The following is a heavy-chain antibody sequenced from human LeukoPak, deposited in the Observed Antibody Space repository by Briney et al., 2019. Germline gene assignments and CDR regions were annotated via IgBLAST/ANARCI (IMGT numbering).Heavy chain of an antibody. J-gene: IGHJ4*02. CDR1: GYSISSGYY. CDR2: IYHSGST. CDR3: ARRTTYYGWRPSESPSCFDY. Sequence: SETLSLTCTVSGYSISSGYYWGWIRQPPGKGLEWIGSIYHSGSTYYNPSLKSRVTISVDTSKNQFSLKLSSVTAADTAVYYCARRTTYYGWRPSESPSCFDYWGQGVLVTVSS. V-gene: IGHV4-38-2*02. D-gene: IGHD2-21*01.